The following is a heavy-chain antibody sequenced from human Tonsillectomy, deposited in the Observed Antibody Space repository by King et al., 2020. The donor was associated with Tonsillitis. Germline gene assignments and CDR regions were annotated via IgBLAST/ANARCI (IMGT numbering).Heavy chain of an antibody. D-gene: IGHD3-10*01. CDR3: ARDGPWFGEFFDY. V-gene: IGHV4-38-2*02. CDR2: IFHSGST. CDR1: GYSISSGYY. Sequence: VQLQESGQGLVKPSETLSLTCAVSGYSISSGYYWGWIRQPPGKGLEWIGSIFHSGSTYCSPSLKSRVTISVDMSKNQFSLKLSSVTAADTAVYYWARDGPWFGEFFDYSGQGALLTVSS. J-gene: IGHJ4*02.